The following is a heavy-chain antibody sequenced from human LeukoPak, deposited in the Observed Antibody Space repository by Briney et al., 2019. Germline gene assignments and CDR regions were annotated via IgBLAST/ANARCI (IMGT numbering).Heavy chain of an antibody. J-gene: IGHJ5*02. Sequence: PSETLSLTCTVPGGFISSYYWSWIRQPAGKGLEWIGRIYTSGSTNYNPSLKSRVTMSVDTSKNQFSLKLSSVTAADTAVYYCARDIVVVPAAMAGWFDPWGQGTLVTVSS. CDR2: IYTSGST. D-gene: IGHD2-2*01. V-gene: IGHV4-4*07. CDR1: GGFISSYY. CDR3: ARDIVVVPAAMAGWFDP.